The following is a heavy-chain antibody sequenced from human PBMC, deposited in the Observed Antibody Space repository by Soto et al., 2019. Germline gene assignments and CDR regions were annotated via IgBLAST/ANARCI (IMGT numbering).Heavy chain of an antibody. CDR3: ARKRVYCCSCSSYYYYGMDL. J-gene: IGHJ6*04. V-gene: IGHV4-61*01. D-gene: IGHD6-6*01. CDR2: IYYSGST. Sequence: SETLSLTCTVSGGSVSSGSYYWSWIRQPPGKGLEWIGYIYYSGSTNYNPSLKSRVTISVDTSKNQFSLKLSSVTAADTAVFYCARKRVYCCSCSSYYYYGMDLWGKGTTVTVSS. CDR1: GGSVSSGSYY.